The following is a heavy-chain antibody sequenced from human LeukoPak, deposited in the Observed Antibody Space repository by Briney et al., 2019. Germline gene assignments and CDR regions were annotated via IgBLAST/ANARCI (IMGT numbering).Heavy chain of an antibody. V-gene: IGHV4-59*01. CDR1: GGSISSYY. CDR3: ARDVGYSYDFDYYYMDV. CDR2: IYYSGST. Sequence: SETLSLTCTVSGGSISSYYWSWIRQPPGRGLEWIGYIYYSGSTNYNPSLKSRVTISVDTSKNQFSLKLSSVTAADTAVYYCARDVGYSYDFDYYYMDVWGEGTTVTVSS. J-gene: IGHJ6*03. D-gene: IGHD5-18*01.